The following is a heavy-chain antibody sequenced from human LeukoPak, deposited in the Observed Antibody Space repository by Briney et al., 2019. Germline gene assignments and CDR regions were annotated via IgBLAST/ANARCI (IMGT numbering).Heavy chain of an antibody. J-gene: IGHJ4*02. CDR3: ARIRGYSSGWYEDY. V-gene: IGHV2-70*01. CDR2: IGWDDDK. Sequence: ESGPTLVNPTQTLTLTCTFSGFSLSTSGMCVSWIRQPPGKALEWLALIGWDDDKYYSTSLRTRLTISKDTSKNQVVLTMTNMDPVDTATYYCARIRGYSSGWYEDYWGQGTLVTVSP. CDR1: GFSLSTSGMC. D-gene: IGHD6-19*01.